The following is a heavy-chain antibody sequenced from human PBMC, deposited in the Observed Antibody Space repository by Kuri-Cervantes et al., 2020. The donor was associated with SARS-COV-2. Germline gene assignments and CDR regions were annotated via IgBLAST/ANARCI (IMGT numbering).Heavy chain of an antibody. J-gene: IGHJ6*03. V-gene: IGHV4-39*07. CDR3: ARDFSGRLTVDHYYYNYMDV. Sequence: SETLSLTCTVSGGSISSSSYYWGWIRQPQGKGLEWNGSIYYSGSTYYNPSLKSRVTISVDSSKNQFSLTLSSVTAADTAVYYCARDFSGRLTVDHYYYNYMDVWGKGTTVTVSS. CDR1: GGSISSSSYY. CDR2: IYYSGST. D-gene: IGHD3-10*01.